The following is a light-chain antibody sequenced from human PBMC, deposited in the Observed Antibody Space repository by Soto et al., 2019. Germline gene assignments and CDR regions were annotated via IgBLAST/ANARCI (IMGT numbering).Light chain of an antibody. Sequence: QSALTQPASVSGSPGQSITISCTGTSSDVGGYNYVSWYQHHPGKAPKLIIYDVTNRPSGVSNPFSGSKSGNTAPLTISGLQPEDEADYYCSSYTTSNTRQIVFGTGTKLTVL. J-gene: IGLJ1*01. V-gene: IGLV2-14*03. CDR2: DVT. CDR3: SSYTTSNTRQIV. CDR1: SSDVGGYNY.